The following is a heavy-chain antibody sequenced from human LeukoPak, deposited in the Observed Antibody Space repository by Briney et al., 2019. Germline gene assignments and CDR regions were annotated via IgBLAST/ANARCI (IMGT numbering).Heavy chain of an antibody. J-gene: IGHJ3*02. CDR1: GGSISSYY. D-gene: IGHD2-2*02. CDR3: ARDLRDCSSTSCYMDHDAFDI. V-gene: IGHV4-59*01. CDR2: IYYSGST. Sequence: SETLSLTCTVSGGSISSYYWSWIRQPPGKGLEWIGYIYYSGSTNYNPSLKSRVTISVDTSKNQFSLKLSSVIAADTAVYYCARDLRDCSSTSCYMDHDAFDIWGQGTMVTVSS.